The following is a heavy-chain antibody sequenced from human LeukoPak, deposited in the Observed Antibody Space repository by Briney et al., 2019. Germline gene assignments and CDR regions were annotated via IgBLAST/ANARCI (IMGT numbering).Heavy chain of an antibody. V-gene: IGHV4-30-2*01. CDR2: IYHSGST. Sequence: SETLSLTCAVSGGSISSGGYSWSWIRQPPGKGLEWIGYIYHSGSTNYNPSLKSRVTISVDRSKNQFSLKLSSVTAADTAVYYCARYSNYGDYFDYWGQGTLVTVSS. J-gene: IGHJ4*02. CDR3: ARYSNYGDYFDY. CDR1: GGSISSGGYS. D-gene: IGHD4-11*01.